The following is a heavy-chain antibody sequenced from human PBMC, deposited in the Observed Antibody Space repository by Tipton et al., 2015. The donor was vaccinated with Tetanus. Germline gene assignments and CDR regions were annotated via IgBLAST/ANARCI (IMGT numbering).Heavy chain of an antibody. CDR3: ARDSSSSWSRVWFDS. V-gene: IGHV3-33*01. J-gene: IGHJ5*01. D-gene: IGHD6-6*01. CDR1: GFTFSNYG. CDR2: IWYDGTYK. Sequence: SLRLSCAASGFTFSNYGMHWVRQAPGKGLEWVALIWYDGTYKFYTDSVKGRFTVSRDNSKNTMFLQMTRLEAEDTAVYFCARDSSSSWSRVWFDSWGQGSLVAVSS.